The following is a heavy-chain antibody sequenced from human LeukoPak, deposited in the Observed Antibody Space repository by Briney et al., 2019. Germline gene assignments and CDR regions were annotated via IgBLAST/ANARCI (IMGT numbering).Heavy chain of an antibody. CDR2: ISYAGSNK. CDR1: GFTFSSYG. CDR3: AKGNRSAFGI. J-gene: IGHJ3*02. D-gene: IGHD1-14*01. Sequence: GRSLRLSCAASGFTFSSYGMHWVRQAPGKGLEWGAVISYAGSNKYYADSGKGRFTISRDNSKNTLYLQMNSLRAEDTAVYYCAKGNRSAFGIWGQGTMVTVSS. V-gene: IGHV3-30*18.